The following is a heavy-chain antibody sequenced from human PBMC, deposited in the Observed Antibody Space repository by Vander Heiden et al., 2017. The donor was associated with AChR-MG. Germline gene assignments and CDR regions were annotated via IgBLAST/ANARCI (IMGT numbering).Heavy chain of an antibody. J-gene: IGHJ3*02. Sequence: EVQLLESGGGLVQPGGSLRLSCAASGFTFTSYAMGWVRQAPGKGLEWVSAISGSGGSTYYADSVKGRFTISRDNSKNTLYLLMNSRRAEDTAVYYCAKGVAYCSVVSCYIDAFDIWVQGRMVAVSS. D-gene: IGHD2-15*01. CDR2: ISGSGGST. CDR1: GFTFTSYA. CDR3: AKGVAYCSVVSCYIDAFDI. V-gene: IGHV3-23*01.